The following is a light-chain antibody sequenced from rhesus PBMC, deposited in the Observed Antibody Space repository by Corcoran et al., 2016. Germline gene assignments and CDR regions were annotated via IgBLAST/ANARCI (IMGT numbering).Light chain of an antibody. Sequence: DIQMTQSPSSLSPSVGDRVTITCRASQGISSWLVWYQQKPGKAPKLLIYKASSLQSGVPSRFSGSGSRTDVTLTISSLQPEDVATYYCQQYNSAPPTFGQGTKVEIK. CDR3: QQYNSAPPT. CDR2: KAS. CDR1: QGISSW. V-gene: IGKV1-21*01. J-gene: IGKJ1*01.